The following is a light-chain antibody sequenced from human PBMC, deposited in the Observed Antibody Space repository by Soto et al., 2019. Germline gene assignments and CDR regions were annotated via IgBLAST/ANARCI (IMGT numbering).Light chain of an antibody. CDR1: RTINTY. CDR3: PQTFTTPCT. Sequence: DIQMTQSPSSLSASVGDRVTITCRASRTINTYLNWYQHKPGKPPKLLIYGVSSLQGGVPSRFSGSGSGPDFSLPISSLQPEEFATYYCPQTFTTPCTFGQGTKLEIK. CDR2: GVS. V-gene: IGKV1-39*01. J-gene: IGKJ2*02.